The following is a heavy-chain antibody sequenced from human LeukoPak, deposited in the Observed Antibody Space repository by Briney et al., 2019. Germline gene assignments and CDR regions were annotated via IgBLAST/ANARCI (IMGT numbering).Heavy chain of an antibody. CDR1: GGSISSSSYY. V-gene: IGHV4-39*01. CDR3: ARALTGAFYYFGLDV. CDR2: IYYSGST. J-gene: IGHJ6*02. D-gene: IGHD7-27*01. Sequence: SETLSLTCTVSGGSISSSSYYWGWIRQPPGRGLEWIGSIYYSGSTYCSPSLKSRLTITVDTSKNQFSLKLSSVTAADTAVYYCARALTGAFYYFGLDVWGQGTTVTVSS.